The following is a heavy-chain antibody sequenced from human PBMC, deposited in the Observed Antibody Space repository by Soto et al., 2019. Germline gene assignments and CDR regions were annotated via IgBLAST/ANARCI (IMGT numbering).Heavy chain of an antibody. V-gene: IGHV3-7*01. CDR2: IREDGKEI. Sequence: WGSLRLSCAASGFTLSSYWMAWVRQTPGKGLEFVANIREDGKEINYVYSVKGRFNISRDKAKNSLFLEMNSLRDDDTAVDYCGKDTWGGAFDXGGQGTMVTVS. CDR3: GKDTWGGAFDX. CDR1: GFTLSSYW. J-gene: IGHJ3*02. D-gene: IGHD3-10*01.